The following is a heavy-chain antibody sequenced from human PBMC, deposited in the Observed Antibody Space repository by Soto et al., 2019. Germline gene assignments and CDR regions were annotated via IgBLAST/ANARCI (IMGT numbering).Heavy chain of an antibody. CDR2: ISYDGSNK. CDR3: AKDRGDYSNHYYYYGMDV. D-gene: IGHD4-4*01. V-gene: IGHV3-30*18. Sequence: QVQLVESGGGVVQPGRSLRLSCAASGFTFSSYGMHWVRQAPGKGLEWVAVISYDGSNKYYADSVKGRFTISRDNSKNTLYLQMNSLRAEDTAVYYCAKDRGDYSNHYYYYGMDVW. J-gene: IGHJ6*01. CDR1: GFTFSSYG.